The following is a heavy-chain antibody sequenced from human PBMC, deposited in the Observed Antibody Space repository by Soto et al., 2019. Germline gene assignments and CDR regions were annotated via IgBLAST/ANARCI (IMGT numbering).Heavy chain of an antibody. Sequence: SETLSLTCTVSGGSISSGGYYWSWIRQHPGKGLEWIGYIYYSGSTYYNPSLKSRGTISVDTAKNQFSLKLSSVTAADTAVYYCARETKAPGIAAAGGEGDAFDIWGQGTMVTVS. CDR1: GGSISSGGYY. D-gene: IGHD6-13*01. V-gene: IGHV4-31*03. CDR3: ARETKAPGIAAAGGEGDAFDI. CDR2: IYYSGST. J-gene: IGHJ3*02.